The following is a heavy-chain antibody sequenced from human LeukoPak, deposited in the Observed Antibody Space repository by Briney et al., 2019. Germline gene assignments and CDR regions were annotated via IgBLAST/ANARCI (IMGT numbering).Heavy chain of an antibody. Sequence: SETLSLTCTVSGGSISSSSYYWGWIRQPPGKGLEWIGSIYYSGSTYYNPSLKSRVTISVDTSKNQFSLKLSSVTAADTAVYYCARQDSSGYSGDYWGQGPLVTVSS. CDR2: IYYSGST. D-gene: IGHD3-22*01. CDR3: ARQDSSGYSGDY. CDR1: GGSISSSSYY. J-gene: IGHJ4*02. V-gene: IGHV4-39*01.